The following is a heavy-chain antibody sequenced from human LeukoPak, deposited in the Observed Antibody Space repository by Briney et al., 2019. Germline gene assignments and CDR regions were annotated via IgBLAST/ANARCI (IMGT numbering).Heavy chain of an antibody. J-gene: IGHJ4*02. V-gene: IGHV4-59*01. CDR2: IYYSGST. CDR3: ARVELLWFGELSYYFDY. CDR1: GCSISSYY. D-gene: IGHD3-10*01. Sequence: PSETLSLTCTVSGCSISSYYWSWIRQPPGKGLEWIGYIYYSGSTNYNTSLKSRVTISVDTSKNQFSLKLSSVTAADTAVYYCARVELLWFGELSYYFDYWGQGTLVTVSS.